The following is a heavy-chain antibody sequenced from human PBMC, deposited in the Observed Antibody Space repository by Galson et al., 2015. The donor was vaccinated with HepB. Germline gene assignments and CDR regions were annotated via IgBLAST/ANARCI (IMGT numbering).Heavy chain of an antibody. J-gene: IGHJ3*02. CDR2: IWHDGSKK. CDR1: GFTISGYG. CDR3: AGDLGSWSAFDI. D-gene: IGHD6-13*01. V-gene: IGHV3-33*01. Sequence: SLRLSCAASGFTISGYGFHWVRQAPGEGLEWVAIIWHDGSKKYYTDSVKGRFTVSRDDSKNTLFLQMDSLGAEDTAAYYCAGDLGSWSAFDIWGQGTMVTVSS.